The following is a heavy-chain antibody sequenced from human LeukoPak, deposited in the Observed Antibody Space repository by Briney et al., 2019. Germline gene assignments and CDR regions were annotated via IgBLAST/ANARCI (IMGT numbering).Heavy chain of an antibody. CDR2: MNPNSGNT. D-gene: IGHD6-19*01. CDR1: GYTFTSYD. CDR3: ARGFSESSGWANYYYYYMDV. V-gene: IGHV1-8*03. Sequence: ASVKVSCKASGYTFTSYDINWVRQATGQGLEWMGWMNPNSGNTGYAQKFQGRVTITRNTSISTAYMELSSLRSEDTAVYYCARGFSESSGWANYYYYYMDVWGKGTTVTVSS. J-gene: IGHJ6*03.